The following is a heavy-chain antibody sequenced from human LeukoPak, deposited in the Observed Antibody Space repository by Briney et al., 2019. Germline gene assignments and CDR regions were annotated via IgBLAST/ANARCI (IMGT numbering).Heavy chain of an antibody. Sequence: GGSLRLSCSASGFTFSSYAMHCVRQAPGKGLDYVSAISSNGGSTYYADSVKGRFTMSRDNSKNTLYLQMSSLRAEDTAVYYCVTDYYGMDVWGQGTTVTVSS. CDR1: GFTFSSYA. CDR3: VTDYYGMDV. J-gene: IGHJ6*02. V-gene: IGHV3-64D*06. CDR2: ISSNGGST.